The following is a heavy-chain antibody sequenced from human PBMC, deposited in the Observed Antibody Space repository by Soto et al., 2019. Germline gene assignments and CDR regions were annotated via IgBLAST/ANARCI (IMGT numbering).Heavy chain of an antibody. Sequence: GGSLRLSCAASGFTFSDYYMTWIRQAPGKGLEWVSYISTTSGYTNYADSVKGRFSISGDNAKNLLILQMNSLRDEDTAVYYCARDRDLSSSWSFDHWGQGTLVTVSS. CDR1: GFTFSDYY. CDR3: ARDRDLSSSWSFDH. J-gene: IGHJ4*02. D-gene: IGHD6-13*01. CDR2: ISTTSGYT. V-gene: IGHV3-11*06.